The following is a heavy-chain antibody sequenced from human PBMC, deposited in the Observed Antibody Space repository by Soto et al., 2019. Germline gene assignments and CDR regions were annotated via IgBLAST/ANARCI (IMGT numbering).Heavy chain of an antibody. D-gene: IGHD2-2*01. Sequence: QVQLQESGPGLVKPSETLSLTCTVSGGSISSYHWSWIRQPPGKGLECIGEVYNSGSTNYNPSLKNRVTISADTSKNHLSLSLSSVTAADTAVYFCAREMGYCTTTSCHAGPLYYYMDVWGKGTTVTVSS. CDR2: VYNSGST. J-gene: IGHJ6*03. V-gene: IGHV4-59*01. CDR1: GGSISSYH. CDR3: AREMGYCTTTSCHAGPLYYYMDV.